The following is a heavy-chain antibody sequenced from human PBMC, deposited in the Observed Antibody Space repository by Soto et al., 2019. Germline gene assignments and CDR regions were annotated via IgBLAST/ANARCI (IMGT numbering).Heavy chain of an antibody. CDR1: GFTFSSYG. D-gene: IGHD6-19*01. V-gene: IGHV3-48*02. CDR3: AREISVAGGHFDY. Sequence: EVQLVESGGGLVQPGGSLRLSCTASGFTFSSYGMNWVRQAPGKGLEWVSSISSSSSTIYYADSVRGRFTISRDNAKNSLYLQMNSLRDEDTAVYYCAREISVAGGHFDYWAQGTLVTVSS. CDR2: ISSSSSTI. J-gene: IGHJ4*02.